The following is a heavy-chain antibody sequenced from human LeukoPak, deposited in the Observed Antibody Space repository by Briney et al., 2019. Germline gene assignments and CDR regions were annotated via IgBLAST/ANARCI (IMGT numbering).Heavy chain of an antibody. D-gene: IGHD1-26*01. CDR2: ISYDAIHK. CDR3: ARGSDEMVGAFIFNGEYFQH. Sequence: PGGSLRLSCAASGFTLSSYGMHWVRQAPGKGLQWVAVISYDAIHKYYADSVKGRFTVSRDNSKNTLYLQMNSLRAEDTAVYYCARGSDEMVGAFIFNGEYFQHWGQGTLVTVSS. CDR1: GFTLSSYG. J-gene: IGHJ1*01. V-gene: IGHV3-30*03.